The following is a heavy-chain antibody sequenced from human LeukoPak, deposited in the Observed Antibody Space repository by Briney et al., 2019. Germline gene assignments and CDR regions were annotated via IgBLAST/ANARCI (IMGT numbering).Heavy chain of an antibody. J-gene: IGHJ4*02. Sequence: PSETLSLTCAVYGGSFSGYYWSWIRQPPGKGLEWIGEINHSGSTNYNPSLKSRVTISVDTSKNQFSLKLSSVTAADTAVYYCARDGKYDFWSGYYLRGLSFDYWGQGTLVTVSS. CDR1: GGSFSGYY. CDR3: ARDGKYDFWSGYYLRGLSFDY. D-gene: IGHD3-3*01. CDR2: INHSGST. V-gene: IGHV4-34*01.